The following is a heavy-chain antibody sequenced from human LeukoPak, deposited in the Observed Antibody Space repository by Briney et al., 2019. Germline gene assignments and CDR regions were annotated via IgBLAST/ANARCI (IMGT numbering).Heavy chain of an antibody. CDR1: GGSFSSHY. Sequence: SETLSPTCTVSGGSFSSHYWSWIRQPPGKGLEWIGSMIHSGRKTYNTTLKSRVTISVDTSKNQFSLNVSSVTAADTAMYYCARRPDLVGSTGMGWVDPWGQGTLVTVSS. CDR2: MIHSGRK. CDR3: ARRPDLVGSTGMGWVDP. D-gene: IGHD1-7*01. J-gene: IGHJ5*02. V-gene: IGHV4-59*11.